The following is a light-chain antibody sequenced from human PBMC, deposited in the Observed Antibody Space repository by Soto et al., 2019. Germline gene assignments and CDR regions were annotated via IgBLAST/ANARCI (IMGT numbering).Light chain of an antibody. CDR2: GAS. CDR1: QSVSSSY. CDR3: KQYGSSPPRT. J-gene: IGKJ1*01. V-gene: IGKV3-20*01. Sequence: EIVWTQSPGTLSLSQGERATLSCRASQSVSSSYLAWYQQKPGQAPRILISGASSRDTGIPDRFSGSGYGTDFTLTIRKLETEDYAVYYCKQYGSSPPRTFGKGTKVEIK.